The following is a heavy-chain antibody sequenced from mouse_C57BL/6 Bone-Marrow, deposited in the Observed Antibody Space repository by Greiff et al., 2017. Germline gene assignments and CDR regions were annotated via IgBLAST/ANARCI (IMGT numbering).Heavy chain of an antibody. D-gene: IGHD2-4*01. CDR1: GYTFTSYG. J-gene: IGHJ1*03. CDR2: IYPRSGNT. Sequence: QVQLQQSGAELARPGASVKLSCTASGYTFTSYGISWVKQRTGQGLEWIGEIYPRSGNTYYNEKFKGKATLTADKSSSTAYMELRSLTSEDSAVYFCARLRLRRSWYFDVWGTGTTVTVSS. CDR3: ARLRLRRSWYFDV. V-gene: IGHV1-81*01.